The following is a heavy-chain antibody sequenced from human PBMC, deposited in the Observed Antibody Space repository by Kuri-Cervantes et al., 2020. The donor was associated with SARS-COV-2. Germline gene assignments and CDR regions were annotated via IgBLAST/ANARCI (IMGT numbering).Heavy chain of an antibody. V-gene: IGHV3-21*01. D-gene: IGHD1-26*01. CDR2: ISSSSSYI. CDR3: ARGQVVGATGTFDY. J-gene: IGHJ4*02. CDR1: GFTFSSYS. Sequence: GESLKISCAASGFTFSSYSMNWVRQAPGKGLEWVSSISSSSSYIYYADSVKGRFTISRDNAKNSLCLQMNSLRAEDTAVYYCARGQVVGATGTFDYWGQGTLVTVSS.